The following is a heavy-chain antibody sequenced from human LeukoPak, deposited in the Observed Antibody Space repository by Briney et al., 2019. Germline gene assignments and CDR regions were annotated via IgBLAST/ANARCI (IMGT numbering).Heavy chain of an antibody. CDR2: INDSGSI. V-gene: IGHV4-34*01. D-gene: IGHD5-24*01. CDR3: ARGRRW. Sequence: SETLSLTCAVYGGSFSGYYWTWIRQPPGKGLEWIGEINDSGSINYNPTLKSRVTISVDTPKNQFSLKLTSVTAADTAVYYCARGRRWWGQGTLVTVSS. CDR1: GGSFSGYY. J-gene: IGHJ4*02.